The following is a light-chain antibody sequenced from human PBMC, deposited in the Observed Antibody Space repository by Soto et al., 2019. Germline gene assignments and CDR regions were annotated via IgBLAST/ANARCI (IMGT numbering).Light chain of an antibody. CDR3: QQYHNWPSWT. V-gene: IGKV3-15*01. CDR1: QTISKN. CDR2: DGS. Sequence: ERMMTQSPATLSLSPGETATLSCRASQTISKNLAWYQQKPGQAPRLLIYDGSTRAAGVPARFSGSGSGTEFTLTISSLQSEDFAVYHCQQYHNWPSWTFGQGTKVDIK. J-gene: IGKJ1*01.